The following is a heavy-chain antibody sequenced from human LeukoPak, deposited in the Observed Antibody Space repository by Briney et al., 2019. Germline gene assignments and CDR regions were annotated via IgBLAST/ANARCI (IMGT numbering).Heavy chain of an antibody. Sequence: GESLKISCKGSGYSFTSYWIAWVRQMPGKGLEWMGIIYPGDSDTRYSPSFQGQVTISADKPISTAHLQWSSLKASDTAMYYCARPHYSNYYFDYWGQGTLVTVSS. CDR3: ARPHYSNYYFDY. CDR1: GYSFTSYW. J-gene: IGHJ4*02. CDR2: IYPGDSDT. V-gene: IGHV5-51*01. D-gene: IGHD4-11*01.